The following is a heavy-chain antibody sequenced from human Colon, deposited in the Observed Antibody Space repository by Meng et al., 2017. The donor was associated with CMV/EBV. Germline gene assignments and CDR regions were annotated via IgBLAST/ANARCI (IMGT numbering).Heavy chain of an antibody. D-gene: IGHD6-19*01. Sequence: GSLRLSCTVSGYSISSGYYWGWIRQSPGQGLEWIANIYHSGTIADNPSLKSRVTISVDTSRNQFPLKLASVTAADTAVYFCARVDSGRQGIDYWGQGTLVTVSS. J-gene: IGHJ4*02. CDR2: IYHSGTI. CDR3: ARVDSGRQGIDY. V-gene: IGHV4-38-2*02. CDR1: GYSISSGYY.